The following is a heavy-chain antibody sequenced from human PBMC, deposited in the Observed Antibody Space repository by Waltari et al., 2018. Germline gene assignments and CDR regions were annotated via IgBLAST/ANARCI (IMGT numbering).Heavy chain of an antibody. J-gene: IGHJ4*02. V-gene: IGHV3-23*01. CDR3: AKSKSGWSPGDS. CDR1: GFSFSTRA. D-gene: IGHD6-19*01. Sequence: EVQLLESGGGLVQPGGSLRLSCAASGFSFSTRAMSWGRQAPGKGLGGGSASSGTGYTTHYANSVKGRFTISRDNSKGTLYLQMSSLRADDTALYFCAKSKSGWSPGDSWGQGTLVTVSS. CDR2: SSGTGYTT.